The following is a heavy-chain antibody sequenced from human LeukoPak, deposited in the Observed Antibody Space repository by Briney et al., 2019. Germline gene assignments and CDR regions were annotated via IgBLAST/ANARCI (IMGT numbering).Heavy chain of an antibody. CDR1: EYTPTELS. J-gene: IGHJ4*02. CDR3: ATAGWELPRGYFDY. V-gene: IGHV1-24*01. Sequence: ASVKVSCKVSEYTPTELSMHWVRQAPGKGLEWMGGFDPEDGETIYTQKFQGRVTMTEDTSTDTAYMGLSSLRSEDTAVYYCATAGWELPRGYFDYWGQGTLVTVSS. D-gene: IGHD1-26*01. CDR2: FDPEDGET.